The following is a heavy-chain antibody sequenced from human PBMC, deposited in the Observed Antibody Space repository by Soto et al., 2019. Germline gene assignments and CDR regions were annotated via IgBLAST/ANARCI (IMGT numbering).Heavy chain of an antibody. CDR1: GYTFTNYA. CDR2: LNAGNSNR. CDR3: ARGYDYVWGSYRSDAFDI. V-gene: IGHV1-3*01. D-gene: IGHD3-16*02. Sequence: ASVKVSCKASGYTFTNYAIHWVRQAPGQRLEWLGWLNAGNSNREYSQKFQGRIIMTKDTSARTAYMELNSLISEDTAVYYCARGYDYVWGSYRSDAFDIWG. J-gene: IGHJ3*02.